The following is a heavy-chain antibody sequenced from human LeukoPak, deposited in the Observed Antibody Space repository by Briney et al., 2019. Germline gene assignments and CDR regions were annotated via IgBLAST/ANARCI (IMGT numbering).Heavy chain of an antibody. Sequence: SETLSLTCTVSGGSLSSYYWSWIRQPAGKGLEWIGRIYTSGSTNYNPSIKSRVTISVDTSKNQFSLKLSSVTAADTAVYYCARVIKGLYAGATKIDYWGQGTLVTVSS. D-gene: IGHD1-26*01. J-gene: IGHJ4*02. CDR1: GGSLSSYY. CDR2: IYTSGST. V-gene: IGHV4-4*07. CDR3: ARVIKGLYAGATKIDY.